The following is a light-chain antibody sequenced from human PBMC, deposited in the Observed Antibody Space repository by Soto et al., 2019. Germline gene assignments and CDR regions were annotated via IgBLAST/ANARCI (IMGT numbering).Light chain of an antibody. Sequence: DIQMTQSPSSLSASVGDRVTITCRASQSISNDLYWYQQKPGKAPKLLIYAASSLQGGVPSRFSGSGSGTDFTLTISSLQPEDFATYYCQQSYCTPPYTFGQGTRLEIK. CDR3: QQSYCTPPYT. CDR1: QSISND. J-gene: IGKJ2*01. V-gene: IGKV1-39*01. CDR2: AAS.